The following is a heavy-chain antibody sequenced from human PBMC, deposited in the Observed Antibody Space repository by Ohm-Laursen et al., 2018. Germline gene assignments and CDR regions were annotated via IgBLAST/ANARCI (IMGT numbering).Heavy chain of an antibody. CDR1: GFTFSDCC. CDR3: VKESSTGYYRTADY. V-gene: IGHV3-30*18. CDR2: FSYDGSDK. J-gene: IGHJ4*02. D-gene: IGHD3-9*01. Sequence: SLRLSCAASGFTFSDCCMHWVRQTPGKGLEWVAVFSYDGSDKHYADSVKGRFTISRDNSKNKLDLQMNSLRPEDTAVYYCVKESSTGYYRTADYWGQGTLVTVSS.